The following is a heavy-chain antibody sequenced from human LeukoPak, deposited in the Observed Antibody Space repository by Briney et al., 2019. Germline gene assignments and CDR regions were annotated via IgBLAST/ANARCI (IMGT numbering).Heavy chain of an antibody. Sequence: PGGSLRLSCEASGFXFSDYYMSWIRQAPGKGLEWVSYISSSSSYTNYADSVKGRFTISRDNAKNSLYLQMNGLRAEDTAVYYCARVGPRYYFDYWGQGTLVTVSS. J-gene: IGHJ4*02. CDR3: ARVGPRYYFDY. CDR2: ISSSSSYT. CDR1: GFXFSDYY. V-gene: IGHV3-11*05.